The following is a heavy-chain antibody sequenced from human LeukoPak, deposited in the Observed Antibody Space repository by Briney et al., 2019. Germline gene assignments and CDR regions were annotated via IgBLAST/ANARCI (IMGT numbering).Heavy chain of an antibody. D-gene: IGHD3-3*01. CDR2: INPSVGST. J-gene: IGHJ4*02. V-gene: IGHV1-46*01. CDR3: ASYSESDFWSGSDY. Sequence: ASVKVSCKASGYTVASYDMHWVRQAPGQGLEWMGIINPSVGSTSYAQKLHGRVTMTRETSTNTVYMELSSLRSEDTAVYYCASYSESDFWSGSDYWGQGTLVTVSS. CDR1: GYTVASYD.